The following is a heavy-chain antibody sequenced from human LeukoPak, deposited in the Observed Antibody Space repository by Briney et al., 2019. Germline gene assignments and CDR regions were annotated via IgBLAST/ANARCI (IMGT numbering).Heavy chain of an antibody. J-gene: IGHJ5*02. CDR2: ISYDGSNK. CDR3: ARDRVVVVPAAIWFDP. CDR1: GFTFSSYA. Sequence: PGGSLRLSCAASGFTFSSYAMHWVRQAPGKGLEWVAVISYDGSNKYYADSVKGPFTISRDNSKNSLYLQMNGLRAEDTAVYYCARDRVVVVPAAIWFDPWGQGTLVTVSS. V-gene: IGHV3-30-3*01. D-gene: IGHD2-2*01.